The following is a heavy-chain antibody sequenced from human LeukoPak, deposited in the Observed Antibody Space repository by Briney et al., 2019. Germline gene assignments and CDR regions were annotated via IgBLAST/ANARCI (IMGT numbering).Heavy chain of an antibody. Sequence: GGSLRLSCAASGFTFSSCSMNWVRQAPGKGLEWVSSISSSSSYIYYADSVKGRFTISRDNAKNSLYLQMNSLRAEDTAVYYCARDTAYDSSGDDAFDIWGQGTMVTVSS. CDR1: GFTFSSCS. CDR2: ISSSSSYI. D-gene: IGHD3-22*01. CDR3: ARDTAYDSSGDDAFDI. J-gene: IGHJ3*02. V-gene: IGHV3-21*01.